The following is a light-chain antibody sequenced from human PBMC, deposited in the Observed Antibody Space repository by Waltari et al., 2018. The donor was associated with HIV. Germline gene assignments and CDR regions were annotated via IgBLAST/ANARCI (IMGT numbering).Light chain of an antibody. V-gene: IGKV1-13*02. J-gene: IGKJ4*01. CDR2: DAS. CDR1: QDISST. CDR3: QQFHSYPFT. Sequence: AIQLTQSPSSLSAFVGDRVTISCRASQDISSTLAWFQQKPGKAPKLLIYDASTLESGVPLRFSGSGSGTDFTLTISILQPEDSATYYCQQFHSYPFTFGGGTKVEI.